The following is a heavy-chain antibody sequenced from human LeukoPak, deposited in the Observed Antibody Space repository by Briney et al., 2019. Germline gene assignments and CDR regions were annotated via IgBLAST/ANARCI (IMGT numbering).Heavy chain of an antibody. D-gene: IGHD3-22*01. V-gene: IGHV1-8*01. CDR1: GYTFTSYD. CDR3: ARGLNYDSSGYYFF. CDR2: MNPNSGNT. J-gene: IGHJ4*02. Sequence: ASVKVSCKASGYTFTSYDINWVRQATGHGLEWMGWMNPNSGNTGYAQKFQGRVTMTRNTSISTAYMELSSLRSEDTAVYYGARGLNYDSSGYYFFWGQGTLVTVSS.